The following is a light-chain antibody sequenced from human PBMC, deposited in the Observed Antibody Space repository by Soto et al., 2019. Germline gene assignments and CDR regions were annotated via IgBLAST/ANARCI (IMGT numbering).Light chain of an antibody. CDR3: QQLDSYPET. Sequence: DIQLTQFPSFLSASLGDRVTITCRASQGIRSYLAWYQQKPGKAPKLLIFAASTLQSGVPSRFSGSGSGTEFTLTISSLQPEDFATYYCQQLDSYPETFGQGTKVDIK. V-gene: IGKV1-9*01. CDR1: QGIRSY. CDR2: AAS. J-gene: IGKJ1*01.